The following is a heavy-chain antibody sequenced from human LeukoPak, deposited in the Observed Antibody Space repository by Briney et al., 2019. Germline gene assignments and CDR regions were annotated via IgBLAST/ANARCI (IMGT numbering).Heavy chain of an antibody. CDR2: ISGTGGRT. D-gene: IGHD3-9*01. CDR3: AKDFLSLDFDPILDYYFDY. V-gene: IGHV3-23*01. CDR1: GFTFSSYA. Sequence: PGGSLRLSCAASGFTFSSYAITWVRQAPGKGLEWVSGISGTGGRTHYADSVKGRFTISRDNSKNTVYLQMNSLRADDTAVYYCAKDFLSLDFDPILDYYFDYWGQGTLVTVSS. J-gene: IGHJ4*02.